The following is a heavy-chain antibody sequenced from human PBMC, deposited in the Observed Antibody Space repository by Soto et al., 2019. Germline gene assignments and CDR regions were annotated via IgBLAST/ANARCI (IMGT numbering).Heavy chain of an antibody. CDR1: GFTFSSYA. D-gene: IGHD1-26*01. CDR2: ISSNGGST. J-gene: IGHJ6*02. Sequence: GGSLRLSCSASGFTFSSYAMHWVRQAPGKGLEYVSAISSNGGSTYYADSVKGRFTISRENSKNTLYLQMSSLRAEDTAVYYCVKGLGGSGSPYYYYYYGMDVWGQGTTVTVSS. V-gene: IGHV3-64D*08. CDR3: VKGLGGSGSPYYYYYYGMDV.